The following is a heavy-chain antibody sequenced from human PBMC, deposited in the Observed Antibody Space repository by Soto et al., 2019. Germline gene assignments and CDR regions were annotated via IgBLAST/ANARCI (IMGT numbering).Heavy chain of an antibody. J-gene: IGHJ6*02. Sequence: PGGSLRLSCAASGFTFSSYGMHWVRQAPGKGLEWVAVIWYDGSNKYYADSVKGRFTISRDNSKNTLYLQMNSLRAEDTAVYYCAREGVTAIPNYYYYGMDVWGQGTTVTVSS. D-gene: IGHD2-21*02. CDR1: GFTFSSYG. CDR3: AREGVTAIPNYYYYGMDV. V-gene: IGHV3-33*01. CDR2: IWYDGSNK.